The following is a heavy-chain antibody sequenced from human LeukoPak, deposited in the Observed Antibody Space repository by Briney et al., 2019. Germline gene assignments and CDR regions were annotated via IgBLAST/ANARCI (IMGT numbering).Heavy chain of an antibody. D-gene: IGHD2-2*01. CDR1: GGSFSGYY. CDR3: ASPSVPAAMRAFDI. CDR2: IKNIGGT. J-gene: IGHJ3*02. Sequence: LGTLCLSCAVYGGSFSGYYWNWIRETPGKGLEWIGEIKNIGGTNYNPSLKSRVTISVDRSTPQSSLKLSSVTAADTAVYYCASPSVPAAMRAFDIWGHGTMVIVSS. V-gene: IGHV4-34*01.